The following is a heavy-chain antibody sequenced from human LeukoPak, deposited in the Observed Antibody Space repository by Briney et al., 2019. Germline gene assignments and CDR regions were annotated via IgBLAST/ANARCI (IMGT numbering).Heavy chain of an antibody. V-gene: IGHV3-48*03. Sequence: GGSLRLSCEASGFIFNNYEMNWVRQAPGKGLEWVSYISGSGRTIFHADSVKGRFTISRDNAKNTLYLQMNSLRAEDTAVYYCARDQYSSTWYRGAFDVWGQGTMVSVSS. CDR3: ARDQYSSTWYRGAFDV. J-gene: IGHJ3*01. D-gene: IGHD6-13*01. CDR2: ISGSGRTI. CDR1: GFIFNNYE.